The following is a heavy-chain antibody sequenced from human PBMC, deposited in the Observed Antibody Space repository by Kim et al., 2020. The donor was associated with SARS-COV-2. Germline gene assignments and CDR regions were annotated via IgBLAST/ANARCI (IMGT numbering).Heavy chain of an antibody. V-gene: IGHV3-11*01. CDR3: ARVSSGSSSWYWFDA. D-gene: IGHD6-13*01. Sequence: SVKGRCSSSRNNAKKSLYLQMNSLRAEDTAVYYCARVSSGSSSWYWFDAWGQGTLVTVSS. J-gene: IGHJ5*02.